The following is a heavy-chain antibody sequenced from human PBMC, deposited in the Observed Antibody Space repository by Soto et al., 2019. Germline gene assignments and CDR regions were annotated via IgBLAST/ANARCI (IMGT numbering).Heavy chain of an antibody. V-gene: IGHV1-46*01. J-gene: IGHJ4*02. D-gene: IGHD2-15*01. Sequence: QVQLVQSGAEVKKPGASVKVSCKASGYTFTSYYMHWVRQAPGQGLEWLGIINPSGGSTTYAQKFQGRVTMTRDTSTITVYMELSSLRSEDTAVYYCARVYCSGGGCYGIDYWGQGTLVTVSS. CDR2: INPSGGST. CDR3: ARVYCSGGGCYGIDY. CDR1: GYTFTSYY.